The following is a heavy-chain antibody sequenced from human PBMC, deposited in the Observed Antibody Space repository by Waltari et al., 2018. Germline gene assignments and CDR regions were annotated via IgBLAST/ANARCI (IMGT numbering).Heavy chain of an antibody. Sequence: QVQLQESGPRLVKPSETLSLTCTVSGGSISSYYWSWIRQSRGKGLEWTGYIYYSGRTNSTPSTKRRVDISVDTSKKQFSLNLSSVTAADTAVYYCARHWVISSSSFCMDVWGQGTTGTVSS. V-gene: IGHV4-59*08. J-gene: IGHJ6*02. CDR2: IYYSGRT. CDR3: ARHWVISSSSFCMDV. D-gene: IGHD6-6*01. CDR1: GGSISSYY.